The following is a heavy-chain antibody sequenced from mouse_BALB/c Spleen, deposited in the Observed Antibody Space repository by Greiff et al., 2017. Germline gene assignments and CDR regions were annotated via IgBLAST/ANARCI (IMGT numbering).Heavy chain of an antibody. Sequence: VKLQQSGAELVRPGVSVKISCKGSGYTFTDYAMHWVKQSHAKSLEWIGVISTYYGDASYNQKFKGKATMTVDKSSSTAYMELARLTSEDSAIYYCARKGDSYAMDYWGQGTSVTVSS. D-gene: IGHD3-3*01. CDR3: ARKGDSYAMDY. CDR2: ISTYYGDA. CDR1: GYTFTDYA. V-gene: IGHV1S137*01. J-gene: IGHJ4*01.